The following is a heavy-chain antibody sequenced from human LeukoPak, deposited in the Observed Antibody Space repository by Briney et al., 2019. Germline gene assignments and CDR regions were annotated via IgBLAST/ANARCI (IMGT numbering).Heavy chain of an antibody. CDR1: GGSFSGYY. CDR2: INHSGST. J-gene: IGHJ4*02. Sequence: PSETLSLTCAVYGGSFSGYYWSWIRQPPGKGLEWIGEINHSGSTNYNPSLKSRVTISVDTSKNQFSLKLSSVTAADTAVYYCARGYYSDSSGYYYFDYWGQGTLVTVSS. V-gene: IGHV4-34*01. D-gene: IGHD3-22*01. CDR3: ARGYYSDSSGYYYFDY.